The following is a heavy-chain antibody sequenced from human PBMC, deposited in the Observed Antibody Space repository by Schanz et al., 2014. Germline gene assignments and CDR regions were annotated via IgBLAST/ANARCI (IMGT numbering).Heavy chain of an antibody. CDR1: GFTFRSYS. D-gene: IGHD3-10*01. J-gene: IGHJ3*02. CDR2: ISSTSRAT. CDR3: ARGIITMVRGGDVGAFDI. V-gene: IGHV3-48*01. Sequence: VQLVESGGGVVQPGRSLRLSCAASGFTFRSYSMNWVRQAPGKGLEWISYISSTSRATYYADSVKGRFTISRDNSKNALYLQMDSLRAEDTAVYYCARGIITMVRGGDVGAFDIWGQGTMXTVSS.